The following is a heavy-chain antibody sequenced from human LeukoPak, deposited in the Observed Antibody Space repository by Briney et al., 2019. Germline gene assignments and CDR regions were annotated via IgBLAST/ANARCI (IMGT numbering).Heavy chain of an antibody. Sequence: GGSLRLSCAVSGFNLSNYDMDWVRQAPGKGLEWVAVIWDDGSNKYYEESVKGRFIISRDISKKMLYLQMNNLRAEDTAVYYCARERGGQDWDFDPWGRGTLVTVSS. V-gene: IGHV3-33*01. J-gene: IGHJ2*01. CDR2: IWDDGSNK. CDR1: GFNLSNYD. CDR3: ARERGGQDWDFDP. D-gene: IGHD3-10*01.